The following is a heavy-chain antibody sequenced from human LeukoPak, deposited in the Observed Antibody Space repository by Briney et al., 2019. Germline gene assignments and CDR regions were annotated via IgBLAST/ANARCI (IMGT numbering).Heavy chain of an antibody. CDR1: GGSISSSSYY. V-gene: IGHV4-39*07. CDR3: ASDLYGDYMDV. J-gene: IGHJ6*03. Sequence: SETLSLTCIASGGSISSSSYYWGWIRQPPGKGLEWIGSIYYSGSTNYNPSLKSRVTMSVDTSKNQFSLKLSSVTAADTAVYYCASDLYGDYMDVWGKGTTVTISS. D-gene: IGHD2-2*02. CDR2: IYYSGST.